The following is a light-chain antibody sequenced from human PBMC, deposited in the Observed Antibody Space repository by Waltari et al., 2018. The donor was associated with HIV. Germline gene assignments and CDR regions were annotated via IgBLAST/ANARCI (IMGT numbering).Light chain of an antibody. Sequence: EIVMTQSPATLSVSPGARATLSCRASRSVNSNLAWYLQRPGQPPSLLIYGASTRATEIPARFRGSGSGTDFNLTITSLQSEDFAVYYCQQYNSTPFTFGPGTKVDIQ. CDR2: GAS. CDR3: QQYNSTPFT. J-gene: IGKJ3*01. V-gene: IGKV3-15*01. CDR1: RSVNSN.